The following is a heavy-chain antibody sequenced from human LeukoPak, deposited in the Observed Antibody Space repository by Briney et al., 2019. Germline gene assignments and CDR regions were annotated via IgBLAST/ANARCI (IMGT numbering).Heavy chain of an antibody. V-gene: IGHV6-1*01. D-gene: IGHD3-22*01. CDR1: GDSVAINSAA. J-gene: IGHJ4*02. CDR2: TYYRSKWYN. CDR3: ARESSDYYTPFYFDS. Sequence: SQTLSLTCAISGDSVAINSAAWNWIRQSPSRGLEWLGRTYYRSKWYNDYAVSVKSRITINPDTYKNQFSLQLNSVTPEDTAVYYCARESSDYYTPFYFDSWGQGTLVTVSS.